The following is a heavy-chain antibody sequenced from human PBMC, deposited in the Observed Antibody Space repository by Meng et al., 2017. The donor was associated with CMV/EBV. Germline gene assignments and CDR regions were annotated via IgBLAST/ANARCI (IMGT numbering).Heavy chain of an antibody. D-gene: IGHD5-24*01. CDR2: IIPIFGTA. Sequence: VQVGSEVKNPGYSVMAPCKCSGGTISSYAISWVRQAPGKGLEWMGGIIPIFGTANYAQKFQGRVTITADESTSTAYMELSSLRSEDTAVYYCARMPRDGYNYIDYWGQGTLVTVSS. CDR1: GGTISSYA. J-gene: IGHJ4*02. V-gene: IGHV1-69*01. CDR3: ARMPRDGYNYIDY.